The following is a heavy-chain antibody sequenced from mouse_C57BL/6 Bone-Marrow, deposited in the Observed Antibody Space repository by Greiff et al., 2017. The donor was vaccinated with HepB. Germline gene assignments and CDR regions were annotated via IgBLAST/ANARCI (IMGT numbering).Heavy chain of an antibody. J-gene: IGHJ2*01. Sequence: EVKLQEESGGGLVQPGESLKLSCESNEYEFPSHDMSWVRKTPEKRLELVAAINSDGGSTYYPDTMERRFIISRDNTKKTLYLQMSSLRSEDTALYYCARPITTVVERNFDYWGQGTTLTVSS. V-gene: IGHV5-2*01. CDR3: ARPITTVVERNFDY. CDR2: INSDGGST. CDR1: EYEFPSHD. D-gene: IGHD1-1*01.